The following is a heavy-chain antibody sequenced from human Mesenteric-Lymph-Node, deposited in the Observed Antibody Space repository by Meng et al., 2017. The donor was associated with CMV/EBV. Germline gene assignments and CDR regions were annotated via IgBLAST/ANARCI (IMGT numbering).Heavy chain of an antibody. J-gene: IGHJ5*02. CDR3: AKGKGTDNLDWFDP. D-gene: IGHD1-1*01. V-gene: IGHV3-23*01. CDR1: GFMISSYA. Sequence: CSASGFMISSYAMTWVRQPPGKGLEWVGSIAAGDRGYFAISVRGRFTVFRDSSKNMVSLQMNSLGVEDTAVYYCAKGKGTDNLDWFDPWGQGTLVIVSS. CDR2: SIAAGDRG.